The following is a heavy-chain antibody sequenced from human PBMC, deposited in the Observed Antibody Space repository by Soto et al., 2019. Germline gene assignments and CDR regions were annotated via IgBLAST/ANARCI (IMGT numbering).Heavy chain of an antibody. CDR2: INNDGSST. CDR3: AREIRNAYNQRDGLV. D-gene: IGHD3-16*01. J-gene: IGHJ4*02. Sequence: GGSLRLSCAASGFTLSSFFMHWVRQGPGKGLEWVSRINNDGSSTTYADSVKGRFIISRDNSRNTLYLQMNSLRVEDTAVYYCAREIRNAYNQRDGLVWGQGTLVTVSS. CDR1: GFTLSSFF. V-gene: IGHV3-74*03.